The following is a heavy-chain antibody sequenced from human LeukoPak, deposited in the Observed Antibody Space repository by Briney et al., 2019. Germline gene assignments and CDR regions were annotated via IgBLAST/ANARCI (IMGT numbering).Heavy chain of an antibody. CDR1: EFTFSTYW. V-gene: IGHV3-7*01. Sequence: GGSLRLSCAASEFTFSTYWMTWVRQAPGKRLEWVANINQDGSEKNYVDSVKGRFTVSRDNAKNSQFLQMNSLRAEDTAVYYCATYRVRHLNSLDYWGRGTLVTVSS. CDR2: INQDGSEK. CDR3: ATYRVRHLNSLDY. J-gene: IGHJ4*02. D-gene: IGHD3-16*02.